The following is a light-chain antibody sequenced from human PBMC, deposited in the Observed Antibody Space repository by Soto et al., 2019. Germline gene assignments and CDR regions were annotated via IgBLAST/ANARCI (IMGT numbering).Light chain of an antibody. Sequence: DIKMTQSPSTLSASVGERVTITCRASQSINNWLAWYQQKSGKAPKLLIYKASTLDSGVPSRFSGSGFGTEFTLTISSLQPDDFATYSCQQYHTYVPTFAQGTKLEIK. J-gene: IGKJ2*01. CDR3: QQYHTYVPT. V-gene: IGKV1-5*03. CDR1: QSINNW. CDR2: KAS.